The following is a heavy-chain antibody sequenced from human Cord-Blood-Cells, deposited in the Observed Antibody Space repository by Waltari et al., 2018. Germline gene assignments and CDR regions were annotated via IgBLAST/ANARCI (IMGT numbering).Heavy chain of an antibody. CDR3: ASSIAARNYFDY. CDR1: GGTFSSYA. Sequence: QVQLVQSGAEVEKPGSSVKVSCKASGGTFSSYASSWVRQAPGQGLAWMGGIIPIFGTANYAQKFQGRVTITEDKSTSTAYMELSSLRSEDTAVYYCASSIAARNYFDYWGQGTLVTVSS. J-gene: IGHJ4*02. V-gene: IGHV1-69*06. CDR2: IIPIFGTA. D-gene: IGHD6-6*01.